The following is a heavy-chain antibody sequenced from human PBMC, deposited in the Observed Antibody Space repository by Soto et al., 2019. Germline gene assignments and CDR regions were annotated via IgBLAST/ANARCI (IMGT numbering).Heavy chain of an antibody. J-gene: IGHJ5*02. CDR2: ISSSGST. Sequence: SETLSLTCTVSGGSISSGGYYWSWIRHHPGAGPVWIGSISSSGSTYYNPSLKSRVTISVDTSKNQFSLKLSSVTAADTAVYYCARSIAPGGQGTLVTVSS. CDR1: GGSISSGGYY. CDR3: ARSIAP. V-gene: IGHV4-31*03.